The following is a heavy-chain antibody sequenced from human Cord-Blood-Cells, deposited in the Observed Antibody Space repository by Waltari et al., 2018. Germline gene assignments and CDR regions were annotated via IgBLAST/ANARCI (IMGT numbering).Heavy chain of an antibody. CDR2: IIVSSYI. CDR3: ARIRTTDY. CDR1: GFTFSSSS. V-gene: IGHV3-21*01. D-gene: IGHD1-7*01. J-gene: IGHJ4*02. Sequence: EVQLVESGGGLVKPGGSLRLSCAAYGFTFSSSSMNWVRQAPGKGLAWASSIIVSSYIYYADSVKCRVTISRDNSKNSLYLQMNILRAEDTAVYYCARIRTTDYWCQVTLVTVSS.